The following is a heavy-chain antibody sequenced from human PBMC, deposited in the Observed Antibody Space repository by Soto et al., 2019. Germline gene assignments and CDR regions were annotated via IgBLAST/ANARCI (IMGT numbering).Heavy chain of an antibody. CDR3: ARIGGATAPH. V-gene: IGHV1-8*01. D-gene: IGHD5-12*01. CDR1: GYTFTNYD. J-gene: IGHJ4*02. Sequence: GASVKVSCKASGYTFTNYDINWVRQATGQGLEWMGWMNPNSGERGYAQKFQGRVSMTRDTSISTAYMELSSLGSEDTAIYYCARIGGATAPHWGQGALVTVSS. CDR2: MNPNSGER.